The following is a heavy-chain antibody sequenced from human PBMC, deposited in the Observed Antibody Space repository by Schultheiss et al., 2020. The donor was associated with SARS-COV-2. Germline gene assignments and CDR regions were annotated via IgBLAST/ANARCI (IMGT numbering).Heavy chain of an antibody. Sequence: SQTLSLTCTVSGGSISSYYWSWIRQPPGKGLEWIGYIYYSGSTYYNPSLKSRVTISVDTSKNQFSLKLSSVTAADTAVYYCARDKKNGSRLDYWGQGTLVTVSS. D-gene: IGHD6-25*01. J-gene: IGHJ4*02. V-gene: IGHV4-59*12. CDR1: GGSISSYY. CDR3: ARDKKNGSRLDY. CDR2: IYYSGST.